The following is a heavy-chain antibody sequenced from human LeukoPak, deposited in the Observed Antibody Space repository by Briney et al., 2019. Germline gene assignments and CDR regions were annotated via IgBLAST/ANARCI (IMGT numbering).Heavy chain of an antibody. V-gene: IGHV3-48*01. D-gene: IGHD4-17*01. CDR1: GFTFSSYS. J-gene: IGHJ5*02. Sequence: GGSLRLSCAASGFTFSSYSMNWVRQAPGKGLERVSYISSSSSTIYYADSVKGRFTISRDNAKNSLYLQMNSLRAEDTAVFYCARDLNYGDENWFDPWGQGTLVTVSS. CDR2: ISSSSSTI. CDR3: ARDLNYGDENWFDP.